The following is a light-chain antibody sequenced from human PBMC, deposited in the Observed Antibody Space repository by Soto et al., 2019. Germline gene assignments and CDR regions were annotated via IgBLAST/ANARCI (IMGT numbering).Light chain of an antibody. V-gene: IGLV1-51*02. CDR3: GTWDSSLSAWV. CDR2: ENN. CDR1: SSNIGNNY. J-gene: IGLJ3*02. Sequence: QSVLTQPPSVSAAPGQKVTISCSGGSSNIGNNYVSWYQQLPGTAPKLLICENNERPSGIPDRFSGSKSGTSATLGITGLRTGDEADYYCGTWDSSLSAWVFGGGTKLTVL.